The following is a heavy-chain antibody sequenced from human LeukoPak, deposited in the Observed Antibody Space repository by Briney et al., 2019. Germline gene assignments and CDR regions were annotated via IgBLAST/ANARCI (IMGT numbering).Heavy chain of an antibody. J-gene: IGHJ4*02. CDR1: GFTFSSYA. CDR2: ISSNGGST. V-gene: IGHV3-64*01. Sequence: PGGSLRLSCAASGFTFSSYAMHWVRQAPGKGLEYVSAISSNGGSTYYANSVKGRFTISRDNSKNTLYLQMGSLRSEDTAVYYCARRLSGSHGGFDYWGQGTLVTVSS. CDR3: ARRLSGSHGGFDY. D-gene: IGHD1-26*01.